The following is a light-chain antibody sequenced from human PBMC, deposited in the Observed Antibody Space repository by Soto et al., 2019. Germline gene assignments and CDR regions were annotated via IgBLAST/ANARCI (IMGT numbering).Light chain of an antibody. V-gene: IGKV1-12*01. CDR1: QDIGSW. Sequence: DIQMTQSPSSVSASVGDRVTITCRASQDIGSWLAWYQQKPGKAPDLLIYGASSLQSGVPSRFYGSGSGTDFTLPISSLQPEDFATYYCQQGGSFPITFGQGTRLEIK. CDR3: QQGGSFPIT. J-gene: IGKJ5*01. CDR2: GAS.